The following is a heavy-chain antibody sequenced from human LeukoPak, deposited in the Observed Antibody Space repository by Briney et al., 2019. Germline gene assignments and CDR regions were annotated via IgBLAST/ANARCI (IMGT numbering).Heavy chain of an antibody. CDR3: ARSDSSGYTPHYYFDD. D-gene: IGHD3-22*01. Sequence: SVKVSCKASGGTSRSCAINWVRQAPGQGLEWMGRIIPIFATPNYAQKFQGRVTITTDESTSTAYMELSSLRSEDTAVYYCARSDSSGYTPHYYFDDWGQGTLVSVSS. CDR2: IIPIFATP. CDR1: GGTSRSCA. V-gene: IGHV1-69*05. J-gene: IGHJ4*02.